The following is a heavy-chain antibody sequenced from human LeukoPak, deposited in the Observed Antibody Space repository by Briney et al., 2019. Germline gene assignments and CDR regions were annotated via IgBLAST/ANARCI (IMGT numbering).Heavy chain of an antibody. Sequence: SQTLSLTCTVSGGSISSGNYYWSWIRQPAGKGLGWIGRMSTSGTTNYNPSLKSRVTISVDTSNNQFSLKLSSVTAADTAVYYCSRDRPTTYYYYHMDVWGKGTTVTVSS. CDR3: SRDRPTTYYYYHMDV. D-gene: IGHD5-12*01. CDR2: MSTSGTT. J-gene: IGHJ6*03. V-gene: IGHV4-61*02. CDR1: GGSISSGNYY.